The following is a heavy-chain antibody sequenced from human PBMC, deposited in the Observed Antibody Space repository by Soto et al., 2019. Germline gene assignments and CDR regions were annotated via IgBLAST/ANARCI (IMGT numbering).Heavy chain of an antibody. CDR1: GFTFSSYS. D-gene: IGHD3-10*01. CDR2: ISSGSSYI. Sequence: PGGSLGLSCAAPGFTFSSYSMNWVRQAPGKGLEWVSSISSGSSYIYYADSVKGRFTISRDNAKNSLYLQMNSLRAEDTAVYYCARSSGGSGKLWNYYGMDVWGQGTTVTVSS. CDR3: ARSSGGSGKLWNYYGMDV. J-gene: IGHJ6*02. V-gene: IGHV3-21*06.